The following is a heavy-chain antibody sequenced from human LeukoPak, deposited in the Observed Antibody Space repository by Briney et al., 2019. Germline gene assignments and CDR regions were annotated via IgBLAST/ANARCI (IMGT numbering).Heavy chain of an antibody. CDR1: GYTFTSYD. V-gene: IGHV1-2*02. CDR3: VRDLATVATPYFDY. CDR2: INPNSGGT. Sequence: ASVKVSCKASGYTFTSYDINWVRQAPGQGLEWMGWINPNSGGTNYAQKFQGRVSVTRDTSISTVYMELSRLTYDDTAVYYCVRDLATVATPYFDYWGQGALVTASS. J-gene: IGHJ4*02. D-gene: IGHD4-23*01.